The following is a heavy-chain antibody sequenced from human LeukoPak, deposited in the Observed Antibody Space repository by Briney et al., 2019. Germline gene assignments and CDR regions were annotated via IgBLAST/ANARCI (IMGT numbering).Heavy chain of an antibody. CDR2: ISSSSSYI. CDR1: GFTFSNYS. V-gene: IGHV3-21*01. Sequence: GGSLRLSCAASGFTFSNYSMNWVRQAPGKGLEWVSFISSSSSYIYYVDSVKGRFTISRDNAKNSLYLQMNSLRAEDTAVYYCARERGWSTSGFMDVWGKGTTVTVSS. CDR3: ARERGWSTSGFMDV. D-gene: IGHD2-2*01. J-gene: IGHJ6*04.